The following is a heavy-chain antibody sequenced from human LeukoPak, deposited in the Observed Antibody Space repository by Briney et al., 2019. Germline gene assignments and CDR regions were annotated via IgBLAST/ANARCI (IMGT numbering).Heavy chain of an antibody. V-gene: IGHV1-2*02. D-gene: IGHD2-21*02. CDR3: ATSRAQTLAYCGGDCYSGFDY. CDR2: INPDSCGT. CDR1: GYTFPAYY. Sequence: GASVKVSCKASGYTFPAYYMHWVRQAPGQGLDWLGWINPDSCGTNYAQKFQGRVTMTRDPSISTAYMELSWLRSDDTAMYYCATSRAQTLAYCGGDCYSGFDYWGQGTLVSVSS. J-gene: IGHJ4*02.